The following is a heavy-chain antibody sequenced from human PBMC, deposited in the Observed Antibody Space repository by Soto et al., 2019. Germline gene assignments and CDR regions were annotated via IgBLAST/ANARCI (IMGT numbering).Heavy chain of an antibody. Sequence: GGSLRLSCAASGFTFSSYAMSWVRQAPGKGLEWVSAISGSGGSTYYADSVKGRFTISRDNSKNTLYLQMNSQRAEDTAVYYCAKARGSSTPAPGSYWGQGTLVTVSS. CDR2: ISGSGGST. CDR1: GFTFSSYA. CDR3: AKARGSSTPAPGSY. V-gene: IGHV3-23*01. D-gene: IGHD2-2*01. J-gene: IGHJ4*02.